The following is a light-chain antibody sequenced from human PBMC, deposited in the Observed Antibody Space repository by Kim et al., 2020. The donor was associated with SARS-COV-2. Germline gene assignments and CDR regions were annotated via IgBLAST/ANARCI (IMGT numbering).Light chain of an antibody. Sequence: ATMGDRVTITCRADQDIGDWVAWYQQRSGRGPKLLIYSASHLQGGVPSRFRGSRSGTDFTLTINSLQPEDSATYYCQQGVAFPLTFGGGTKVDIK. J-gene: IGKJ4*01. CDR3: QQGVAFPLT. V-gene: IGKV1-12*01. CDR1: QDIGDW. CDR2: SAS.